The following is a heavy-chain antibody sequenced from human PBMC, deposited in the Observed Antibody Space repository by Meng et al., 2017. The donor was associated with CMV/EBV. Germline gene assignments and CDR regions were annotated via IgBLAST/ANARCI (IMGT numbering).Heavy chain of an antibody. D-gene: IGHD3-3*01. CDR3: AREEGDF. Sequence: GESLKISCTASGFTFGDYAMSWVRQAPGKGLEWVGFIRSKAYGGTTEYAASVKGRFTISRDDSKSIAYLQMNSLKTEDTAVYYCAREEGDFWSQGAQVTVSS. CDR1: GFTFGDYA. CDR2: IRSKAYGGTT. V-gene: IGHV3-49*04. J-gene: IGHJ4*02.